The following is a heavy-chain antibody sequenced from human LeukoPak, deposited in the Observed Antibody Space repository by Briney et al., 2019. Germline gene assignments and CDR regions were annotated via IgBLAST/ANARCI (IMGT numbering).Heavy chain of an antibody. V-gene: IGHV1-2*06. CDR1: GYTFTGHY. J-gene: IGHJ4*02. CDR2: INPNSGGT. Sequence: ASVKVSCKASGYTFTGHYMHWVRQAPGQGLEWMGRINPNSGGTNYAQKFQGRVTMTRDTSISTAYMELSRLRSDDTAVYYCARDDEWELPFDYWGQGTLVTVSS. D-gene: IGHD1-26*01. CDR3: ARDDEWELPFDY.